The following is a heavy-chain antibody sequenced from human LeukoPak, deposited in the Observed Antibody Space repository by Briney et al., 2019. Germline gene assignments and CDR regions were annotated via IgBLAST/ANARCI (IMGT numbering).Heavy chain of an antibody. Sequence: GGSLRLSCAASGFTVSSNYMSWVRQDPGKGLEWVSVIYSGGSTYYADSVKGRFTISRDNSKNTLYLQMNSLRAEDTAVYYCARGGYSYGYWFDPWGQGTLVTVSS. J-gene: IGHJ5*02. CDR2: IYSGGST. D-gene: IGHD5-18*01. CDR3: ARGGYSYGYWFDP. CDR1: GFTVSSNY. V-gene: IGHV3-53*01.